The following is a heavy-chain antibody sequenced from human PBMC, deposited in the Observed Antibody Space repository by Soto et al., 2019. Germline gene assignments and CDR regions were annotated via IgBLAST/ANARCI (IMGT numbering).Heavy chain of an antibody. CDR1: RFTFSNYS. V-gene: IGHV3-23*01. CDR2: ISDSGGST. D-gene: IGHD4-17*01. CDR3: AKDDYGDSIDY. J-gene: IGHJ4*01. Sequence: GGSLRLSCTASRFTFSNYSMSWVRQAPGKGLEWVSAISDSGGSTYYADSVKGRFTISRDNSKNTLYLQTNSLRAEDTAVYYCAKDDYGDSIDYWGHATLVTVSS.